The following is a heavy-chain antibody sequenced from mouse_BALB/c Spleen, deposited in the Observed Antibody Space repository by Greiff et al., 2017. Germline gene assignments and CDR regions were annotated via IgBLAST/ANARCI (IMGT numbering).Heavy chain of an antibody. CDR3: TRFRIYYAMDY. CDR1: GYTFTSYY. CDR2: INPSNGGT. Sequence: QVQLQQSGAELVKPGASVKLSCKASGYTFTSYYMYWVKQRPGQGLEWIGEINPSNGGTNFTEKFKSKATLTVDKSSSTAYMQLSSLTSEDSAVYYCTRFRIYYAMDYWGQGTSVTVSS. J-gene: IGHJ4*01. V-gene: IGHV1S81*02.